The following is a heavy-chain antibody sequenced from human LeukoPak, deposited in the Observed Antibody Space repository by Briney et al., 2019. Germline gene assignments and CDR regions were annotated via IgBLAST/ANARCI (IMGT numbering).Heavy chain of an antibody. CDR1: GFTFSNDW. Sequence: PGGSLRLSCAASGFTFSNDWMGWVRQAPGKGLEWVATIKQDGSDKYYVASVKGRFTISRDNAKNSLYLQMNSLRAEDTAVFYCAKDRDDYVWGSYLGAFDIWGQGTMVTVSS. J-gene: IGHJ3*02. V-gene: IGHV3-7*03. CDR2: IKQDGSDK. D-gene: IGHD3-16*01. CDR3: AKDRDDYVWGSYLGAFDI.